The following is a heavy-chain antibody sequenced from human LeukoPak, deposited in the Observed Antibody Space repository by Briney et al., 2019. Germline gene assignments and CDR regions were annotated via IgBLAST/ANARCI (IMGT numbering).Heavy chain of an antibody. CDR3: ARAPIYDTSVYYPDRNFDY. J-gene: IGHJ4*02. CDR2: ISAHNGIT. D-gene: IGHD3-22*01. V-gene: IGHV1-18*01. CDR1: GYTFTNYG. Sequence: ASVKVSCKTSGYTFTNYGVNWVRQAPGQGLEWMGWISAHNGITNYAQNLQGGVTMTTDTSTSTAYMELRSLRSGDTAVYYCARAPIYDTSVYYPDRNFDYWGQGTLVTVSS.